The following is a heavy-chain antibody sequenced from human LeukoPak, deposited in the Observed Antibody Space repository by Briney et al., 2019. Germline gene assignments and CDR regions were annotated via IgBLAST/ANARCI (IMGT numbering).Heavy chain of an antibody. CDR2: ISLDGSNE. CDR3: ARVNPLMAPGAFDI. V-gene: IGHV3-30*03. CDR1: GFTFSSYG. D-gene: IGHD2-8*01. Sequence: GGSLRLSCAASGFTFSSYGMHWVRQAPGKGLEWVAVISLDGSNEYYAESEKGRFTISRDNSKNRLYLQMNNLRAEDTAIFYCARVNPLMAPGAFDIWGQGTMVAVSS. J-gene: IGHJ3*02.